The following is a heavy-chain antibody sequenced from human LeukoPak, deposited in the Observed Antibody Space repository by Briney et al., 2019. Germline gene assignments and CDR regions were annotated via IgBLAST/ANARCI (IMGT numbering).Heavy chain of an antibody. CDR3: ARDSYYYGSGSSPPWFDP. V-gene: IGHV3-7*01. CDR1: GFTFSSYW. CDR2: IKQDGSEK. D-gene: IGHD3-10*01. Sequence: GGSLRLSCAASGFTFSSYWMSWVRQAPGKGLEWVANIKQDGSEKYYVDSVKGRFTISRDNSKNTLYLQMNSLRAEDTAVYYCARDSYYYGSGSSPPWFDPWGQGTLVTVSS. J-gene: IGHJ5*02.